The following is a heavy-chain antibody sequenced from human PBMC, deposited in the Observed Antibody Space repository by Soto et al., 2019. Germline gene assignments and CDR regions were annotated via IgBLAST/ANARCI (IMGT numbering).Heavy chain of an antibody. Sequence: QVQLQESGPGLVKPSQTLSLTCTVSGGSISSAAYYWSWIRQHPGKGLEWIGYISHSGSTYSNPSLNSRVIISVDTSKNPFSLSLTSVTAADTAVYYCAREYTYGSNFFDCWGQGALVTVSS. CDR2: ISHSGST. V-gene: IGHV4-31*03. CDR3: AREYTYGSNFFDC. J-gene: IGHJ4*02. D-gene: IGHD5-18*01. CDR1: GGSISSAAYY.